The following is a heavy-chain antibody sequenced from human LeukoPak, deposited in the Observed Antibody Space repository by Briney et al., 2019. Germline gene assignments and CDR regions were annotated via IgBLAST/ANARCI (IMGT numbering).Heavy chain of an antibody. V-gene: IGHV4-34*01. CDR2: INHSGST. CDR3: ARGFGGRGNSGIIDY. J-gene: IGHJ4*02. D-gene: IGHD4-23*01. Sequence: SETLSLTCAVYGGSFSGYYWRWIRQPPGKGLEWIGEINHSGSTNHNPSLTSRVTISVDTSKNQFSLKLSSVTAADTAVYYCARGFGGRGNSGIIDYWGQGTLVTVSS. CDR1: GGSFSGYY.